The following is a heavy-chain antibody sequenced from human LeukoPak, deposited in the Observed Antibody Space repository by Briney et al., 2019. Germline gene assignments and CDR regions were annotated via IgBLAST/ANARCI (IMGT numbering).Heavy chain of an antibody. Sequence: ASVTASCKASGGTFSSYAISWVRQAPGQGLEWMGGIIPIFGTANYAQKFQGRVTITTDESTSTAYMELSSLRSEDTAVYYCARLTTGTRDYWGQGTLVTVSS. D-gene: IGHD1-7*01. J-gene: IGHJ4*02. CDR1: GGTFSSYA. CDR2: IIPIFGTA. V-gene: IGHV1-69*05. CDR3: ARLTTGTRDY.